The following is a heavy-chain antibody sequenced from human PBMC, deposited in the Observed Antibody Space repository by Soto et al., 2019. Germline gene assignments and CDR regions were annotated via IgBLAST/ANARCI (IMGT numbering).Heavy chain of an antibody. CDR3: ARVSGQWLVNDAFDI. CDR2: IWYDGSNK. Sequence: GGSLRLSCAASGFTFSSYGMHWVRQAPGKGLEWVAVIWYDGSNKYYADSVKGRFTISRDNSKNTLYLQMNSLRAEDTAVYYCARVSGQWLVNDAFDIWGQGTMVTVSS. V-gene: IGHV3-33*01. CDR1: GFTFSSYG. J-gene: IGHJ3*02. D-gene: IGHD6-19*01.